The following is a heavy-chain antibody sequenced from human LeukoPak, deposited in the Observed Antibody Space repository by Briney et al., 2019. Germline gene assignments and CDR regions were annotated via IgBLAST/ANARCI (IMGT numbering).Heavy chain of an antibody. CDR2: SIPIFGTA. J-gene: IGHJ4*02. V-gene: IGHV1-69*05. D-gene: IGHD3-9*01. CDR3: ATATLNRKYAILTGHY. CDR1: GGTFSSYA. Sequence: SVKVSCKASGGTFSSYAISWVRQAPGQGREWMARSIPIFGTANYAQKFQGRVTITTDESTSTAYMELSSLRSEDTAVYYCATATLNRKYAILTGHYWGQGTLVTVSS.